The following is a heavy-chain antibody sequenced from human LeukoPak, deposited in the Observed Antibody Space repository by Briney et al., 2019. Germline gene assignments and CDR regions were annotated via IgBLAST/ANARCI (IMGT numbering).Heavy chain of an antibody. CDR2: IKEDGGDQ. J-gene: IGHJ3*02. D-gene: IGHD2-2*03. V-gene: IGHV3-7*01. CDR1: GFTFSSYG. CDR3: ARGSIWMDAFDI. Sequence: GGSLRLSCAASGFTFSSYGMHWVRQAPGKGLEWVANIKEDGGDQYVDSVKGRFTISRDNAKNSVYLQMNSLRVEDSAVYHCARGSIWMDAFDIWGQGTMVTVSS.